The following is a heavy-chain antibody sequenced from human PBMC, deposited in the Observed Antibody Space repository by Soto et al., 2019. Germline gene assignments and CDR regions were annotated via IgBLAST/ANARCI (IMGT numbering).Heavy chain of an antibody. Sequence: GGSLRLSCAASGFTFSNAWLTWVRQAPGKGLEWVGRIKSKTDGGIIDYATPVKGRFTISRDDPKNTLYLQMNSLKTEDTAVYYCTTLYYYGSGKKIMYFFDFWGQGALVTVSS. D-gene: IGHD3-10*01. CDR1: GFTFSNAW. CDR3: TTLYYYGSGKKIMYFFDF. J-gene: IGHJ4*02. CDR2: IKSKTDGGII. V-gene: IGHV3-15*01.